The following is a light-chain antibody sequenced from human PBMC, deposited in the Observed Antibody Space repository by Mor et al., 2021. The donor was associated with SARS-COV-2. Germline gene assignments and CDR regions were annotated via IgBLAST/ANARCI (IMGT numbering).Light chain of an antibody. V-gene: IGKV3-15*01. CDR2: GAF. J-gene: IGKJ5*01. Sequence: TLSCRASRSVIIDLAWYQQKPGQAPRLLIYGAFTRATGIPARFSGSGSGTEFTLTISSLQSEDFALYYCQQYNNRPPITFGQGTRL. CDR3: QQYNNRPPIT. CDR1: RSVIID.